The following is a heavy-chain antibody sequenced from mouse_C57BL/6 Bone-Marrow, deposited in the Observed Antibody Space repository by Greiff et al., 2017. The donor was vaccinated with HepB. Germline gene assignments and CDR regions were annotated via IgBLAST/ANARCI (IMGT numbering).Heavy chain of an antibody. CDR1: GFNIKDDY. Sequence: VQLQQSGAELVRPGASVKLSCTASGFNIKDDYMHWVKQRPEQGLEWIGWIDPENGDTEYASKFQGKATITADTSSNTAYLQLSSLPSEDTAVYYCTTTPFITTLYFDYWGQGTTLTVSS. V-gene: IGHV14-4*01. D-gene: IGHD1-1*01. CDR3: TTTPFITTLYFDY. CDR2: IDPENGDT. J-gene: IGHJ2*01.